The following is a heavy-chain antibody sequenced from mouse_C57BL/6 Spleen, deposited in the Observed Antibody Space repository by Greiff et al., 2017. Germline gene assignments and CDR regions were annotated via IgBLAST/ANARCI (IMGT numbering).Heavy chain of an antibody. Sequence: EVKLVESGGGLVKPGGSLKLSCAASGFTFSSYAMSWVRQTPEKRLEWVATISDGGSYTYYPGNVKGRFTISRDNAKNNLYLQMCHLKSEDTARYYCARGAYYYGSSPGSWFAYWGQGTLVTVSA. J-gene: IGHJ3*01. D-gene: IGHD1-1*01. CDR3: ARGAYYYGSSPGSWFAY. CDR2: ISDGGSYT. V-gene: IGHV5-4*03. CDR1: GFTFSSYA.